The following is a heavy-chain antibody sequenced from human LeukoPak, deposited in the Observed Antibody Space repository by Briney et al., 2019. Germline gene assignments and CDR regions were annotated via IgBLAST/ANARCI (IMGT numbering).Heavy chain of an antibody. Sequence: SETLSLTCPVSGGSISNSSYYWGWIRQPPGKGLEWIGSIYYSGNTYYNPSLKSRVAISVDTSKNRFSLELTSVTAADTAVYYCARQASVRVFAFAIWGQGAMVAVSS. V-gene: IGHV4-39*01. CDR1: GGSISNSSYY. CDR3: ARQASVRVFAFAI. CDR2: IYYSGNT. J-gene: IGHJ3*02.